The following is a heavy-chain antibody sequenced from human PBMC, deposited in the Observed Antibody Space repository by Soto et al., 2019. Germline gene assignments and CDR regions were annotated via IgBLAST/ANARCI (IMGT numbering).Heavy chain of an antibody. D-gene: IGHD3-10*01. Sequence: EVQLVQSGTELKKPGESLKISCTGSGYTFSDFWIGWVRQVPGKGLEWMGVIYPDDSDTRYNPSFQDQVTISGDKSVSSSYHQWDSLTPSDTAMYYCARRKYHGLGTMGDVDYWGQGTLVTVSS. CDR1: GYTFSDFW. CDR3: ARRKYHGLGTMGDVDY. V-gene: IGHV5-51*03. CDR2: IYPDDSDT. J-gene: IGHJ4*02.